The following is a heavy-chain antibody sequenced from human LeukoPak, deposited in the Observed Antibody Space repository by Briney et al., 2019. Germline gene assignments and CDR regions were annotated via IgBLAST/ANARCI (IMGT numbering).Heavy chain of an antibody. CDR3: ARDPLYCGGDCSPRGLFDI. V-gene: IGHV3-64*01. Sequence: GGSLRLSCAASGFTFSSYAMYWVRQAPGKGLEYVSAISNNGGSTYYANSLKGRFTVSRDNSKNTLYLQMGSLRPEDTAVYYCARDPLYCGGDCSPRGLFDIWGQGTMVTVSS. CDR1: GFTFSSYA. D-gene: IGHD2-21*02. CDR2: ISNNGGST. J-gene: IGHJ3*02.